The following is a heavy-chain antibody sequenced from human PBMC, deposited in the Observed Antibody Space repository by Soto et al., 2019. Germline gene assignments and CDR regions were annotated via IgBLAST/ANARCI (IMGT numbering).Heavy chain of an antibody. J-gene: IGHJ4*02. CDR3: ASGGLRLGELSLLFDY. D-gene: IGHD3-16*02. CDR2: IYYSGST. Sequence: QVQLQESGPGLVKPSQTLSLTCTVSGGSISSGGYYWSWIRQHPGKGLEWIGYIYYSGSTYYNPYLTSRVTISVDTSKNQFSLKLSSVTAADTAVYYCASGGLRLGELSLLFDYWGQGTLVTVSS. V-gene: IGHV4-31*03. CDR1: GGSISSGGYY.